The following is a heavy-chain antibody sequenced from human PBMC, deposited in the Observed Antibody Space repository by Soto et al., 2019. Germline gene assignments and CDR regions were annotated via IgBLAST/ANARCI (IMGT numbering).Heavy chain of an antibody. CDR3: ARHVLGRGWVFDN. V-gene: IGHV4-39*01. CDR1: GDSITTDYYY. CDR2: VHYRGGS. Sequence: KPSETLSLTCIVSGDSITTDYYYWGWIRLFPGRGLEWIGSVHYRGGSHYSPPLKTRLAISVDTSKNHFSLELSSVTAADTGLYYCARHVLGRGWVFDNWGQGTLVTVSS. J-gene: IGHJ4*02. D-gene: IGHD6-19*01.